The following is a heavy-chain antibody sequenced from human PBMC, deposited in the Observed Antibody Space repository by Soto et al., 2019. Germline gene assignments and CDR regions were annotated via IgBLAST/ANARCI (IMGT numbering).Heavy chain of an antibody. CDR3: VRHVGDGYFDY. D-gene: IGHD4-17*01. CDR1: GDSISSSTYF. V-gene: IGHV4-39*01. CDR2: IYYSGSA. Sequence: SETLSLTCTVSGDSISSSTYFWGWVRQPPGKGLEWIGSIYYSGSAYYNPSLKSRVTISVDTSKNHFSLKLSSVTAADTAVYYCVRHVGDGYFDYWGQGTLVTVSS. J-gene: IGHJ4*02.